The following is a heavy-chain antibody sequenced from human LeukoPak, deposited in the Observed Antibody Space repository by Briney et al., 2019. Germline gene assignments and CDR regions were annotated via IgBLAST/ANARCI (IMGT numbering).Heavy chain of an antibody. CDR3: ASSGKWLRFDWYYFDY. Sequence: GGSLRLSCAASGFTVSSNYMCWVRQAPGKGLEWVSVIYFGGDTYYADSVKGRFTVSRHNSKNTVYLQMNSLRAEDTAVYYCASSGKWLRFDWYYFDYWGQGTLVTVSS. J-gene: IGHJ4*02. CDR1: GFTVSSNY. CDR2: IYFGGDT. V-gene: IGHV3-53*04. D-gene: IGHD5-12*01.